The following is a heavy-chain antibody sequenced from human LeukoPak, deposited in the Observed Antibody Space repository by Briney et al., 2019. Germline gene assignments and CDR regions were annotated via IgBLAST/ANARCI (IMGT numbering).Heavy chain of an antibody. Sequence: ASVKVSCKASGYTFTSYGISWVRQASGQGLEWMGWISAYNGNTNYAQKLQDRVTMTTDTSTSTAYMELRSLGSDDTAVYYCARAYSSGWHGSPAVDYWGQGTLVTVSS. V-gene: IGHV1-18*01. CDR1: GYTFTSYG. CDR3: ARAYSSGWHGSPAVDY. J-gene: IGHJ4*02. CDR2: ISAYNGNT. D-gene: IGHD6-19*01.